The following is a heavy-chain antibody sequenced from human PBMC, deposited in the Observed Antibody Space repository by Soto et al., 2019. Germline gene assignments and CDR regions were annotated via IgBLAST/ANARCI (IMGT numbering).Heavy chain of an antibody. CDR3: ASTFLYCSSTSCFPDAFDI. D-gene: IGHD2-2*01. Sequence: SETLSLTCAVYGGSFSGYYWSWIRQPPGKGLEWIGEINHSGSTNYNPSLKSRVTISVDTSKNQFSLKLSSVTAADTAVYYCASTFLYCSSTSCFPDAFDIWGQGTMVTGSS. CDR2: INHSGST. CDR1: GGSFSGYY. J-gene: IGHJ3*02. V-gene: IGHV4-34*01.